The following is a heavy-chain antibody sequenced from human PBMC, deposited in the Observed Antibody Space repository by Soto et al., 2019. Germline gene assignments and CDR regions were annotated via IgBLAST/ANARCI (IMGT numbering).Heavy chain of an antibody. CDR1: GGSFSDYY. Sequence: PSETLSLTCAVYGGSFSDYYWTWIRQPPGKGLEWIGEIKHSGTTTHNQSLKSRVTMSVGTSKNQFSLNLTSVTAADTAIYYCARGGLLRSLVGYWGKGLPGTVSS. J-gene: IGHJ4*02. CDR3: ARGGLLRSLVGY. CDR2: IKHSGTT. D-gene: IGHD2-21*02. V-gene: IGHV4-34*01.